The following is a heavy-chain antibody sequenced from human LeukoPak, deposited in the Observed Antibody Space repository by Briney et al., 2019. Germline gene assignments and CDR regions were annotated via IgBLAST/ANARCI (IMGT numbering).Heavy chain of an antibody. CDR1: GGSISSGYYY. Sequence: SETLSLTCTVSGGSISSGYYYWSWIRQPAGRGLEWFGRVYTSGSTNCNPYLKSRVNISVDTSKNQFSLKLSSVTAADTAVYYCARGLRYFDGLSQELDYWGQGTLVTVSS. CDR2: VYTSGST. V-gene: IGHV4-61*02. D-gene: IGHD3-9*01. CDR3: ARGLRYFDGLSQELDY. J-gene: IGHJ4*02.